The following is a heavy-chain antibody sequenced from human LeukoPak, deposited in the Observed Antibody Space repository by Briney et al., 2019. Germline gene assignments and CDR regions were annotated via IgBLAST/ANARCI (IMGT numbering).Heavy chain of an antibody. V-gene: IGHV1-18*04. CDR2: ISAYNGNT. Sequence: ASVKVSCKASGYTFTSYYMHWVRQAPGQGLEWMGWISAYNGNTNYAQKLQGRVTMTTDTSTSTAYMELRSLRSDDTAVYYCARGRLGATETFDIWGQGTMVTVSS. J-gene: IGHJ3*02. D-gene: IGHD1-26*01. CDR3: ARGRLGATETFDI. CDR1: GYTFTSYY.